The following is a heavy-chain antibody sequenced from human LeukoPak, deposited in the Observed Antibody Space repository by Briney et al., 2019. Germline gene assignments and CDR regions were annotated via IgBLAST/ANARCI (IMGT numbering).Heavy chain of an antibody. CDR2: MNPNSGNT. CDR3: ARVYYDILTGFTLYYYYGMDV. J-gene: IGHJ6*02. D-gene: IGHD3-9*01. Sequence: ASVKVSCKASGGTFSSYAINWVRQATGQGLEWMGWMNPNSGNTGYAQKFQGRVTMTRNTSISTAYMELSSLRSEDTAVYYCARVYYDILTGFTLYYYYGMDVWGQGTTVTVSS. CDR1: GGTFSSYA. V-gene: IGHV1-8*02.